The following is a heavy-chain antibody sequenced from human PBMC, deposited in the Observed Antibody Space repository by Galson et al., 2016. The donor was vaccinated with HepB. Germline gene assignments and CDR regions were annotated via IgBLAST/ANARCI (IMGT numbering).Heavy chain of an antibody. V-gene: IGHV3-64D*08. Sequence: SLRLSCAASGFTFRTYNMNWVRQAPGKGLQYVAGISYNGGTTHYADSVKGRFTISRDNSKNTLYLQMSSLRVEDTSVYFCVRQPTYGYPFDYWGQGTLVTVSS. CDR1: GFTFRTYN. D-gene: IGHD5-18*01. J-gene: IGHJ4*02. CDR2: ISYNGGTT. CDR3: VRQPTYGYPFDY.